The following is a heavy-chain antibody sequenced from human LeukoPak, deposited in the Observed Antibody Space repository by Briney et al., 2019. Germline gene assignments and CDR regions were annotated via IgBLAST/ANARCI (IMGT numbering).Heavy chain of an antibody. CDR1: GGSFSGYY. CDR2: INHSGST. Sequence: SETLSLTCAVYGGSFSGYYWSWIRQPPGKGLEWIGEINHSGSTNYNPSLKSLVTISVDTSKNQFSLKLSSVTAADTAVYYCARGAGDCSGGSCPRGLFDYWGQGNLVTVSS. J-gene: IGHJ4*02. D-gene: IGHD2-15*01. V-gene: IGHV4-34*01. CDR3: ARGAGDCSGGSCPRGLFDY.